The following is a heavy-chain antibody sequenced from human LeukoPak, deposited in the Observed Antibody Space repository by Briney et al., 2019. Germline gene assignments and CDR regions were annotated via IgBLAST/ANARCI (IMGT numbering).Heavy chain of an antibody. CDR3: ARESPLYSSSWGSQSPENYYYYGMDV. V-gene: IGHV4-30-4*01. D-gene: IGHD6-13*01. CDR2: IYYSGST. CDR1: GGSISSGDYY. Sequence: PSETLSLTCTVSGGSISSGDYYWSWIRQPPGKGLEWIGYIYYSGSTYYNPSLKSRVTISVDTSKNQFFLKLSSVTDADTAVYSCARESPLYSSSWGSQSPENYYYYGMDVWGQGTTVTVSS. J-gene: IGHJ6*02.